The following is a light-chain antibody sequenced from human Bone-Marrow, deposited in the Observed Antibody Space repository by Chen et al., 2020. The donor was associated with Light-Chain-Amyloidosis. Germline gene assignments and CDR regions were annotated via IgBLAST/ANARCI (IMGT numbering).Light chain of an antibody. CDR2: EDD. V-gene: IGLV6-57*01. Sequence: NFMLTQPHSVSESPGKTVIISCTRSSGSIGTNYVQWYQQRPGSSPTTVSYEDDQRPSGVPYRISGSIDRSSGSASLTIAGLTPGDEADYCGQSYDGSGQRVFGGGTKRTVL. CDR3: QSYDGSGQRV. CDR1: SGSIGTNY. J-gene: IGLJ3*02.